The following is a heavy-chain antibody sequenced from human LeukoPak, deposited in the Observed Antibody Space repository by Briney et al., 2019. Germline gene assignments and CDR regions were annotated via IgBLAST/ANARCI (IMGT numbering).Heavy chain of an antibody. D-gene: IGHD3-3*01. CDR3: ARDLKITIFGVLPWDYFVY. Sequence: GASVKVSCKASGYTFTNYGISWVRQAPGQGLEWMGWISAYNGNTNYAQKLQGRVTMTTDTSTSTAYMGLRSLRSDDTALYYCARDLKITIFGVLPWDYFVYWGQGTLVTVSS. V-gene: IGHV1-18*01. J-gene: IGHJ4*02. CDR1: GYTFTNYG. CDR2: ISAYNGNT.